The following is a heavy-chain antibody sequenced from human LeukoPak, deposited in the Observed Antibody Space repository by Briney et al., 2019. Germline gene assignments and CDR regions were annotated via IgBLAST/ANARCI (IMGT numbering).Heavy chain of an antibody. CDR2: ISDTVNT. CDR3: AKAPVTTCRGAFCYPFDY. CDR1: GFTLSSYA. D-gene: IGHD2-15*01. Sequence: GGSLRLSCAAPGFTLSSYAMSWVRQAPGKGLEWVSAISDTVNTYHGDSVKGRFTSSRDSSKNTLFLQMDRLRPEHAAVYYCAKAPVTTCRGAFCYPFDYWGRGTLVTVSS. J-gene: IGHJ4*02. V-gene: IGHV3-23*01.